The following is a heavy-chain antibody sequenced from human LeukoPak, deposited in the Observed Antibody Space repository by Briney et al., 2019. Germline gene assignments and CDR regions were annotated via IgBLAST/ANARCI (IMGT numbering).Heavy chain of an antibody. CDR3: ATWSSGWQFDF. V-gene: IGHV3-7*05. J-gene: IGHJ4*02. D-gene: IGHD6-19*01. CDR2: IKEDGGDK. Sequence: GGSLRLSCAASGFTFSKSWMTWVRQAPRRGLQWVAHIKEDGGDKYYVDSVEGRFTISRDNDKTSVYLQMNSLRAEDTAVYYCATWSSGWQFDFWGQGTLVSVSS. CDR1: GFTFSKSW.